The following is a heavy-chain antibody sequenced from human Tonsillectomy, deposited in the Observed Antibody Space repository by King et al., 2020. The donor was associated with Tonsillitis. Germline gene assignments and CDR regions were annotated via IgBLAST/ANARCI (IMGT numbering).Heavy chain of an antibody. CDR2: IIAYNGNT. D-gene: IGHD2-2*03. CDR1: GYTFTSYG. V-gene: IGHV1-18*01. J-gene: IGHJ6*02. Sequence: VQLVESGAEVKKPGASVKVSCKASGYTFTSYGISWVRQAPGQGLEWMGCIIAYNGNTNYAQKLQGIVTMTTDTSTSTAYMELRSLRSDDTAVYYGARVDIVVVKQAYYYGMDVWGQGTTVTVSS. CDR3: ARVDIVVVKQAYYYGMDV.